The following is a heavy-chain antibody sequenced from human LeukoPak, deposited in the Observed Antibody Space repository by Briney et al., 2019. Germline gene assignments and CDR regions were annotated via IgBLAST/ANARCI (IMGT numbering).Heavy chain of an antibody. D-gene: IGHD1-26*01. Sequence: SGTLSLTCAVSGGSISSSNWWSWVRQPPGKGLEWIGEIYHSGSTNYNPSLKSRVTISVDKSKNQFSLKLSSVTAADTAVHYCARAAYSGSYHSDYWGQGTLVTVSS. CDR2: IYHSGST. CDR3: ARAAYSGSYHSDY. J-gene: IGHJ4*02. V-gene: IGHV4-4*02. CDR1: GGSISSSNW.